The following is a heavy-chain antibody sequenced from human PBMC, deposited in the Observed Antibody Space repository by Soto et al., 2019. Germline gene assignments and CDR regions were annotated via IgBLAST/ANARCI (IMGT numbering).Heavy chain of an antibody. Sequence: ASVKVSCKASGYTFTSYYMHWVRQAPGQGLEWMGIINPSGGSTSYAQKFQGRVTMTRDTSTSTVYMELSSLRSEDTAVYYCARDDLGSAPVLMVYAIRGYYYGMDVWGQGTTVTVSS. V-gene: IGHV1-46*01. CDR2: INPSGGST. D-gene: IGHD2-8*01. J-gene: IGHJ6*02. CDR3: ARDDLGSAPVLMVYAIRGYYYGMDV. CDR1: GYTFTSYY.